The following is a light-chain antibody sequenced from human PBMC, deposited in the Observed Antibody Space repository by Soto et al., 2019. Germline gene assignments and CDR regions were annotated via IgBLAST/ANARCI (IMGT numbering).Light chain of an antibody. Sequence: IPMTQSPSALSASVGDTVTITCRASQTILNSLAWYQHKPGKAPKLLIYQTSTLESGVPSRFSGSGSGTEFTLTLSSLQPDESATYYCQQYNSYWTCGQGTKVEIK. CDR2: QTS. CDR3: QQYNSYWT. J-gene: IGKJ1*01. CDR1: QTILNS. V-gene: IGKV1-5*03.